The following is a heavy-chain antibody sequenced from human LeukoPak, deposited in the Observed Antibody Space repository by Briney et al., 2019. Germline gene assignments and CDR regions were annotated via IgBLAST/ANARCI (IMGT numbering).Heavy chain of an antibody. J-gene: IGHJ4*02. Sequence: GGSLRLSCAASGFTFSSYSMNWVRQAPGKGLEWVSSISHRNSNTFYADSVRGRFTISRDTAKNSLYLQMNSLRAEDTAVYYCARELDGIQDFDYWGQGTLVTVSS. V-gene: IGHV3-21*01. CDR3: ARELDGIQDFDY. D-gene: IGHD1-1*01. CDR2: ISHRNSNT. CDR1: GFTFSSYS.